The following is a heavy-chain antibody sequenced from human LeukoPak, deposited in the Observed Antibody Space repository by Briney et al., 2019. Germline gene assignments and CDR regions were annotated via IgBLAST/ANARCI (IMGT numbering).Heavy chain of an antibody. CDR2: IKQDGSEK. D-gene: IGHD3-22*01. CDR3: ARGASSGYYYFYMDV. J-gene: IGHJ6*03. CDR1: GFTFSSYS. V-gene: IGHV3-7*01. Sequence: GGSLRLSCAASGFTFSSYSMNWVRQAPGKGLEWVANIKQDGSEKYYVDSVKGRFTISRDNAKNSLYLQMNSLRAEDTAVYYCARGASSGYYYFYMDVWGKGTTVTISS.